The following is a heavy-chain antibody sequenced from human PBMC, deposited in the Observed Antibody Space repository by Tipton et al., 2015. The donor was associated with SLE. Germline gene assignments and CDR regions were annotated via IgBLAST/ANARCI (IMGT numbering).Heavy chain of an antibody. CDR2: IYTSGST. CDR1: GGSISSYY. D-gene: IGHD1-26*01. CDR3: ANLSRGSGSRLDY. V-gene: IGHV4-4*08. Sequence: TLSLTCTVSGGSISSYYWSWIRQPAGKGLEWIGYIYTSGSTNYNPSLKSRVTISVDTSKNQFSLKLSSVTAADTAVYYCANLSRGSGSRLDYWGQGTLVTVSS. J-gene: IGHJ4*02.